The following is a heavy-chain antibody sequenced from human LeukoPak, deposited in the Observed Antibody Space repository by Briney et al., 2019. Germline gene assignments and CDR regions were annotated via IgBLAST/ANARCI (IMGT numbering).Heavy chain of an antibody. Sequence: GGSLRLSCTVSGFTVSSNSMSWVRQAPGKGLEWVSFIYTTGSTHNSDSVKGRFTISRDNAKNSLYLQMNSLRAEDTAVYYCARVDDYGDYAWGFDYWGQGTLVTVSS. CDR3: ARVDDYGDYAWGFDY. CDR2: IYTTGST. CDR1: GFTVSSNS. D-gene: IGHD4-17*01. V-gene: IGHV3-53*01. J-gene: IGHJ4*02.